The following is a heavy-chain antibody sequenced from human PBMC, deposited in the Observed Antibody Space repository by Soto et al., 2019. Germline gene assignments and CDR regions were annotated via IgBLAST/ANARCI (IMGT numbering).Heavy chain of an antibody. J-gene: IGHJ4*02. CDR3: VKGEYYYDSSGYYPFDY. Sequence: PGGSLRLSCSASGFTFSIYAMHWVRQAPGKGLEYVSSISTNGGSTDYADSVKGRFTISRDNSKNTVYLQMSSLRVEDTAVYYCVKGEYYYDSSGYYPFDYWGQGTQVPSPQ. CDR2: ISTNGGST. V-gene: IGHV3-64D*06. CDR1: GFTFSIYA. D-gene: IGHD3-22*01.